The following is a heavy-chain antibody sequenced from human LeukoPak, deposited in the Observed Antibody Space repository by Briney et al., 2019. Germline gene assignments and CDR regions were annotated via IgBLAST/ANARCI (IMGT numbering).Heavy chain of an antibody. CDR1: GYTFSSYV. V-gene: IGHV1-2*02. CDR3: ARERLGYCSGGSC. D-gene: IGHD2-15*01. Sequence: EASVKVSCKASGYTFSSYVISWVRQAPGQGLEWMGWINPNSGGTNYAQKFQGRVTMTRDTSISTAYMELSRLRSDDTAVYYCARERLGYCSGGSCWGQGTLVTVSS. CDR2: INPNSGGT. J-gene: IGHJ4*02.